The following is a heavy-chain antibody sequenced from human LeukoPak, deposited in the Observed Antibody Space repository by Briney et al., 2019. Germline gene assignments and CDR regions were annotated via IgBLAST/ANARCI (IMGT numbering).Heavy chain of an antibody. V-gene: IGHV4-61*02. CDR2: IHTSGST. Sequence: PSETLSLTCSVSGGSISSGSYYWSWIRQPAGKGLEWIGRIHTSGSTNYNPSLKSRVTMSVDTSKNQFSLKVNSVTAADTAVYYCARGSYYYYYDSSGYEGTGFDYWGQGTLVTVSS. D-gene: IGHD3-22*01. CDR3: ARGSYYYYYDSSGYEGTGFDY. J-gene: IGHJ4*02. CDR1: GGSISSGSYY.